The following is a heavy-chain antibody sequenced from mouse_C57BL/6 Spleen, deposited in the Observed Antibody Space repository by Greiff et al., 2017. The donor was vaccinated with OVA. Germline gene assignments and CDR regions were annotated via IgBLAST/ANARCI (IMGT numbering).Heavy chain of an antibody. CDR2: IDPETGGT. Sequence: LQESGAELVRPGASVTLSCKASGYTFTDYEMHWVKQTPVHGLEWIGAIDPETGGTAYNQKFKGKAILTADKSSSTAYMELRSLTSEDSAVYYCTRSGYYYGSSHWYFDVWGTGTTVTVSS. D-gene: IGHD1-1*01. CDR1: GYTFTDYE. V-gene: IGHV1-15*01. J-gene: IGHJ1*03. CDR3: TRSGYYYGSSHWYFDV.